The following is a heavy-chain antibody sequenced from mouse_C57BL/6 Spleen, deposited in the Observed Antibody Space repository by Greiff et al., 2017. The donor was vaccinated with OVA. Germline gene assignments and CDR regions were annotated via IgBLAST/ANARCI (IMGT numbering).Heavy chain of an antibody. CDR3: ASEGGEDGYYWFAY. Sequence: QVQLQQPGTELVKPGASVKLSCKASGYTFTSYWMHWVKQRPGQGLEWIGNINPSNGGTNYNEKFKSKATLTVDKSSSTAYMQRSSLTSEDSAVYYCASEGGEDGYYWFAYWGQGTLVTVSA. D-gene: IGHD2-3*01. CDR2: INPSNGGT. CDR1: GYTFTSYW. J-gene: IGHJ3*01. V-gene: IGHV1-53*01.